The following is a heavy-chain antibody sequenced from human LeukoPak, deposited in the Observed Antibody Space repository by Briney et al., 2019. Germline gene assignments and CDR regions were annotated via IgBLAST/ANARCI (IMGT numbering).Heavy chain of an antibody. V-gene: IGHV2-5*02. CDR2: NYWDDDK. CDR3: SHSPVGSSWYVPNWYY. Sequence: SGPTLVKPTQTLTLTFTFSGFSLSTSGVGVGWIRQPPGKALEWLALNYWDDDKRYSPSLKSRLTINKDTSKNQVVLTMTNMDPVDTATYYCSHSPVGSSWYVPNWYYWGQGTLVTVSS. D-gene: IGHD6-13*01. CDR1: GFSLSTSGVG. J-gene: IGHJ4*02.